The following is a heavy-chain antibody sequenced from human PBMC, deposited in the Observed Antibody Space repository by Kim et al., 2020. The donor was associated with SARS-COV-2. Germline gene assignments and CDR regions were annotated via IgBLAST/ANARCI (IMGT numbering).Heavy chain of an antibody. J-gene: IGHJ6*02. V-gene: IGHV5-51*01. D-gene: IGHD3-22*01. CDR1: GYSFTSYW. CDR2: IYPGDSDT. Sequence: GESLKISCKGSGYSFTSYWIGWVRQMPGKGLEWMGIIYPGDSDTRYSPSFQGQVTISADKSISTAYLQWSSLKASDTAMYYCARLYDSSGYYLDYYYYYGMDVWGQGTTVTVSS. CDR3: ARLYDSSGYYLDYYYYYGMDV.